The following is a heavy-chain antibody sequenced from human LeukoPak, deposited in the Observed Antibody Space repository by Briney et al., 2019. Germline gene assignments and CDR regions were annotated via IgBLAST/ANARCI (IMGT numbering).Heavy chain of an antibody. Sequence: GGSLTLSCSASGFTFCSYAMRWVRPPPGKGLVWVSTITSSGGTTYYADSVKGRFTISRDNSKNTLSLQMHSLRAEDTATYYCAKDLVATGHYYYMDVWAKGTTVTVSS. J-gene: IGHJ6*03. CDR2: ITSSGGTT. V-gene: IGHV3-23*01. CDR1: GFTFCSYA. D-gene: IGHD5-12*01. CDR3: AKDLVATGHYYYMDV.